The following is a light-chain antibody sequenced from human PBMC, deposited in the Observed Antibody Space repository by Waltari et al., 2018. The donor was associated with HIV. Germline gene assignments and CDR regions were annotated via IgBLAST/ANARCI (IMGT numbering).Light chain of an antibody. CDR1: SSDVGGYNY. V-gene: IGLV2-14*03. J-gene: IGLJ1*01. CDR2: DVS. Sequence: QSALTQPASVSGSLGQSITISCTGTSSDVGGYNYVSWHQQHPGKAPKLIIYDVSNRPSGVSNRFSGSKSGNTASLTISGLQAEDEADYYCSSYTSSGTLYVFGTGTKVAVL. CDR3: SSYTSSGTLYV.